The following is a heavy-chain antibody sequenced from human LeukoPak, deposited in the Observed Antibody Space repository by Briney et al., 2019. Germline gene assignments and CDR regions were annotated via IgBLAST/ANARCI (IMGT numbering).Heavy chain of an antibody. CDR3: ARRIVEAPSYYFDY. J-gene: IGHJ4*02. D-gene: IGHD1-26*01. V-gene: IGHV3-11*01. CDR2: ISSSGSTI. CDR1: GFTFSDYY. Sequence: PGGSLRLSCAASGFTFSDYYMSWIRQAPGKGLEWGSYISSSGSTIYYADSVKGRFTISRDNAKNSLYLQMNSLRAEDTAVYYCARRIVEAPSYYFDYWGQGTLVTVSS.